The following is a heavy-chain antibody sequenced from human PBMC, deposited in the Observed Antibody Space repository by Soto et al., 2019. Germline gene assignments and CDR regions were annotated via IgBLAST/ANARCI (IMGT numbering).Heavy chain of an antibody. CDR2: IKQDGSEK. D-gene: IGHD3-10*01. CDR1: GFTFSSYW. Sequence: GGSLRLSCAASGFTFSSYWMSWVRQAPGKGLEWVANIKQDGSEKYYVDSVKGRFTISRDNAKNSLYPQMNSLRAEDTAVYYCARDDYYGSGSYAEYFQHWGQGTLVTVSS. V-gene: IGHV3-7*03. J-gene: IGHJ1*01. CDR3: ARDDYYGSGSYAEYFQH.